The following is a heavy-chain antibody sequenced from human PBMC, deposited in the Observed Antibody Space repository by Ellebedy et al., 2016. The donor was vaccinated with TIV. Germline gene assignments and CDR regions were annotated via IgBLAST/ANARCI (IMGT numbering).Heavy chain of an antibody. Sequence: GESLKISCTGSGYTFINYWIGWVRQMPGKGLEWMGIISPADSDTSYSPSFQGQVTISVDKSINTASLQWSSLKASDSAMYYCARHVGDGSHFDYWGQGTLVTVSS. CDR3: ARHVGDGSHFDY. CDR1: GYTFINYW. J-gene: IGHJ4*02. CDR2: ISPADSDT. V-gene: IGHV5-51*01. D-gene: IGHD5-24*01.